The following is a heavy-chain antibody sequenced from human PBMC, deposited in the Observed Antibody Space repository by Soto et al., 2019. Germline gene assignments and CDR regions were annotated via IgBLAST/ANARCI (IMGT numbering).Heavy chain of an antibody. CDR3: ARGVVVPAATGKSWFDP. D-gene: IGHD2-2*01. V-gene: IGHV1-18*01. CDR1: GSTFTSKG. J-gene: IGHJ5*02. Sequence: ASVKVSCKASGSTFTSKGITWVRQAPGQGLEWMGWISTYNGNTNYAQKLQGRVIMTTDTSTNTVYMELRSLRSDDTAVYYCARGVVVPAATGKSWFDPWGQGTLVTVSS. CDR2: ISTYNGNT.